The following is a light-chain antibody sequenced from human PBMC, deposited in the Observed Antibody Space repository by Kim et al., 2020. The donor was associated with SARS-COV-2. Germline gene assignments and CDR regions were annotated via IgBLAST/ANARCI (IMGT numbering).Light chain of an antibody. CDR3: QVWDSSSDHPIWV. CDR2: YDS. Sequence: YELTQPPSVSVAPGKTARITCGGNNIGSKSVHWYQQKPGQAPVLVIYYDSDRPSGIPERFSGSNSGNTATLTISRVEARDEADYYCQVWDSSSDHPIWVFGGGTQLTVL. V-gene: IGLV3-21*04. CDR1: NIGSKS. J-gene: IGLJ3*02.